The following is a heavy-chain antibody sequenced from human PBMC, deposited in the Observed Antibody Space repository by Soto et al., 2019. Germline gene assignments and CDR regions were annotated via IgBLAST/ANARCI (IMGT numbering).Heavy chain of an antibody. V-gene: IGHV3-30*18. CDR1: GTTFSTYA. CDR2: ISYDGRIK. D-gene: IGHD3-9*01. CDR3: AQGHSSHFDILTGSDC. J-gene: IGHJ4*02. Sequence: GGSLRLSCAASGTTFSTYAMHWVRQAPGKGLEWVTVISYDGRIKYYADSVKGRFNVSRDNSKNTLYLQMNSLGAEDTAVYYCAQGHSSHFDILTGSDCWGQGTLVTVSS.